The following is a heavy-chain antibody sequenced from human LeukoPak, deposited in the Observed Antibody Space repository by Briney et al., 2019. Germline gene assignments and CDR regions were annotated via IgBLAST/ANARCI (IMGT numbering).Heavy chain of an antibody. CDR1: GFTFGDYA. D-gene: IGHD3-3*02. J-gene: IGHJ4*02. Sequence: PGRSLRLSCTSSGFTFGDYAMSWVRQAPGKGLEGIGFITSRPYGGTTNYAASVKGRFTISRDDSAGIAYLQMNSLKTEDTGVYYCTRASLGFVEWVLSDYWGQGTLVTVSS. CDR2: ITSRPYGGTT. V-gene: IGHV3-49*04. CDR3: TRASLGFVEWVLSDY.